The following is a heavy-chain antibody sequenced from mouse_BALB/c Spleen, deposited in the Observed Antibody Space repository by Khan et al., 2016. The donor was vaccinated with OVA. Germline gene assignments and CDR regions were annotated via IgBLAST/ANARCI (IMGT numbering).Heavy chain of an antibody. V-gene: IGHV3-2*02. CDR1: GYSITSDYA. CDR3: ARVDGGDFDY. J-gene: IGHJ2*01. CDR2: ISYSGNT. D-gene: IGHD2-3*01. Sequence: EVQLQESGPGLVKPSQSLSLTCTVTGYSITSDYAWNWIRQFPGNKLEWMGFISYSGNTNYNPSLKSRASLTRDTSKNQFFLHLNSVTTEDTATYYCARVDGGDFDYWGQGTTLTVSS.